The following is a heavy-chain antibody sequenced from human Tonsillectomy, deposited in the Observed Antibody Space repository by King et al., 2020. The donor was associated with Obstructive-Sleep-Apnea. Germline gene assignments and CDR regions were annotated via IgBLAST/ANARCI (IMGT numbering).Heavy chain of an antibody. D-gene: IGHD3-9*01. Sequence: TLKESGPVLVKPTETLTLTCTVSGFSLSNARMGVSWIRQPPGKALEWLAHIFSNDEKSYSTSLKSRLTISKDTSKSQVVLTMTNMDPVATATYYCARIQNLGRADILTGFLGGFHIWGQGTMVTVSS. J-gene: IGHJ3*02. CDR2: IFSNDEK. CDR1: GFSLSNARMG. CDR3: ARIQNLGRADILTGFLGGFHI. V-gene: IGHV2-26*01.